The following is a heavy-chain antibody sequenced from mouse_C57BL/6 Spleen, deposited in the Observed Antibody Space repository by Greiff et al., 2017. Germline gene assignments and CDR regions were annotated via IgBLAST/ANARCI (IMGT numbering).Heavy chain of an antibody. CDR1: GYSITSGYY. V-gene: IGHV3-6*01. CDR2: ISYDGSN. CDR3: ARGGIYGGYYGDV. J-gene: IGHJ1*03. Sequence: EVKLQESGPGLVKPSQSLSLTCSVTGYSITSGYYWNWIRQFPGNKLEWMCYISYDGSNNYNPSLKNRISITRDTSKNQFFLKLNSVTTEDTATYYCARGGIYGGYYGDVWGTGTTVTVSS. D-gene: IGHD2-3*01.